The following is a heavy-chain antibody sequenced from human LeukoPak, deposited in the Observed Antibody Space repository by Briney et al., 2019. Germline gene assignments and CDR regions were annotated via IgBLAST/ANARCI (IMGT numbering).Heavy chain of an antibody. CDR3: AKDREAIVVVVAALDY. J-gene: IGHJ4*02. V-gene: IGHV3-23*01. D-gene: IGHD2-15*01. CDR1: GFTFSSYA. Sequence: GGSLRLSCAASGFTFSSYAMSWVRQAPGKGLEWVSAISGSGGSTYYADSVKGRFTISRDNSKNTLYLQMNSLRAEDTAVYYCAKDREAIVVVVAALDYWGQGTLVTVSS. CDR2: ISGSGGST.